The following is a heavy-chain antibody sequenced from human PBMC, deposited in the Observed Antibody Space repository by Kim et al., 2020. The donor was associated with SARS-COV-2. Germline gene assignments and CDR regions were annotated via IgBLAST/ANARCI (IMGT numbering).Heavy chain of an antibody. CDR1: GGSISSSSYY. CDR3: ARFYGSGNNWFDP. CDR2: IYYSGST. V-gene: IGHV4-39*01. J-gene: IGHJ5*02. D-gene: IGHD3-10*01. Sequence: SETLSLTCTVSGGSISSSSYYWGWIRQPPGKGLEWIVSIYYSGSTYYNPSLKSRVTISVDTSKNQFSLKLSSVTAADTAVYYCARFYGSGNNWFDPWGQG.